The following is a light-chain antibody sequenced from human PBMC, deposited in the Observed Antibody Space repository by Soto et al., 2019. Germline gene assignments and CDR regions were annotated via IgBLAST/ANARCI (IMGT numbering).Light chain of an antibody. Sequence: EIVLTQSPGTLSLSPGERATLSCRVSQSVTSNYIAWYQQKPGQAPRLLIYGASSRATGIPDRFNGSGSGTDFTLTISSLQAEDVAVYYCQQYYSLPLTFGGGTKVDIK. V-gene: IGKV3-20*01. CDR1: QSVTSNY. CDR2: GAS. CDR3: QQYYSLPLT. J-gene: IGKJ4*01.